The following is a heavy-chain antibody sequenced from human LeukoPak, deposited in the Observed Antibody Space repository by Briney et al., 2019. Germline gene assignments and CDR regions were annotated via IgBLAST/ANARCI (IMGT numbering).Heavy chain of an antibody. V-gene: IGHV3-21*01. CDR2: ISSSSSYI. CDR1: GFTFSSYS. CDR3: ARAHEYYYYYMDV. J-gene: IGHJ6*03. Sequence: GGSLRLSCAASGFTFSSYSMNWVRQAPGKGLEWVSSISSSSSYIYYADSVKGRFTISRDNAKDSLYLQMNSLRAEDTAVYYCARAHEYYYYYMDVWGKGTTVTVSS.